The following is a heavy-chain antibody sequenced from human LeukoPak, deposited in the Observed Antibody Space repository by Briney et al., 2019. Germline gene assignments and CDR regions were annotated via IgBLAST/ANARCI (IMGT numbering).Heavy chain of an antibody. J-gene: IGHJ4*02. D-gene: IGHD5-24*01. CDR3: AKGGDGRDFLLY. CDR1: GYSFTNYW. Sequence: GASVKVSCKGSGYSFTNYWIGWVRQMPGKGLEWMGFIYPRDSRTTYSPSFQGQVTISADRSISTAYIQWSSLKASDTAMYYCAKGGDGRDFLLYWGQGSLVTVFS. V-gene: IGHV5-51*01. CDR2: IYPRDSRT.